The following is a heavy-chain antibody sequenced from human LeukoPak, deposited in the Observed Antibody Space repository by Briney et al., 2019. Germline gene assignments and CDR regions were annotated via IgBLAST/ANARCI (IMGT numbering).Heavy chain of an antibody. Sequence: ASVKVSCKAPGYTFTGYYMHWVRQAPGQGLEWMGWINPNSGGTNYAQKFQGRVTMTRDTSISTAYMELSRLRSDDTAVYYCARDSRGIAARPFDYWGQGTLVTVSS. D-gene: IGHD6-6*01. CDR3: ARDSRGIAARPFDY. CDR2: INPNSGGT. V-gene: IGHV1-2*02. J-gene: IGHJ4*02. CDR1: GYTFTGYY.